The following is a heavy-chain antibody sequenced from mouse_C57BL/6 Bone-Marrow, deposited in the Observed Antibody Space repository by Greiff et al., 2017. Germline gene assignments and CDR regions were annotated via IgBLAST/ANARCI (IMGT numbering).Heavy chain of an antibody. CDR3: ARRDYYYGSRDY. D-gene: IGHD1-1*01. CDR2: IYPRDGST. J-gene: IGHJ2*01. CDR1: GYTFTDHT. V-gene: IGHV1-78*01. Sequence: VMLVESDAELVKPGASVKISCKVSGYTFTDHTIHWMKQRPEQGLEWIGYIYPRDGSTKYNEKFKGKATLTADKSSSTAYMQLNSLTSEDSAVYFCARRDYYYGSRDYWGQGTTLTVSS.